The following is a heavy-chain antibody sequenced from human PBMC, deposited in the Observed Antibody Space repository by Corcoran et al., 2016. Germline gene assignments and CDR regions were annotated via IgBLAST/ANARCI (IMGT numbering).Heavy chain of an antibody. Sequence: QLQLQESGPGLVKPSETLSLTCTVSGGSISSSSYYWGWIRQPPGKGLEWIGSIYYSGSTYYNPSLKSRVTIPVDTSKNQFSLKLSSVTAADTAVYYCARAKTWLHNWFDPWGQGTLDTVSS. CDR3: ARAKTWLHNWFDP. D-gene: IGHD6-19*01. CDR2: IYYSGST. CDR1: GGSISSSSYY. V-gene: IGHV4-39*07. J-gene: IGHJ5*02.